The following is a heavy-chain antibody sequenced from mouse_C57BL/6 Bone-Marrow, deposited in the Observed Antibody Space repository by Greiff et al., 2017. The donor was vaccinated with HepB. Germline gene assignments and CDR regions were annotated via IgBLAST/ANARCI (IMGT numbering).Heavy chain of an antibody. V-gene: IGHV1-53*01. J-gene: IGHJ4*01. CDR1: GYTFTSYW. D-gene: IGHD2-5*01. CDR3: ARHTYSNYVGYYSMDY. Sequence: VQLQQPGTELVKPGASVKLSCKASGYTFTSYWMHWVKQRPGQGLEWIGNINPSNGGTNYNEKFKSKATLTVDKSSSTAYMQLSSLTSEDSAVYYCARHTYSNYVGYYSMDYWGQGTSVTVSS. CDR2: INPSNGGT.